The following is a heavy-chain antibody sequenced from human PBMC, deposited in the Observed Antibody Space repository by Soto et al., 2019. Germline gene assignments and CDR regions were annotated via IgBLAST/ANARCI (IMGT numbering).Heavy chain of an antibody. CDR1: GFTFSSYG. J-gene: IGHJ6*02. Sequence: PGGSLRLSCAASGFTFSSYGMHWVRQAPGKGLEWVAVISYDGSNKYYADSVKGRFTISRDNSKNTLYLQMNSLRAEDTAVYYCENTRGYSYGLGSPPDDHDYYYYGMDVWGQGTTVTVSS. D-gene: IGHD5-18*01. CDR2: ISYDGSNK. CDR3: ENTRGYSYGLGSPPDDHDYYYYGMDV. V-gene: IGHV3-30*18.